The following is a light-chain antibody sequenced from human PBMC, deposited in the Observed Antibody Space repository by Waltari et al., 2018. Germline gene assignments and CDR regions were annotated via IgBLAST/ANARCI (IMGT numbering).Light chain of an antibody. J-gene: IGLJ3*02. CDR1: SSDIGSDNV. CDR2: GVN. V-gene: IGLV2-23*02. Sequence: QSALTQPASVSGSRGQSITISCTGSSSDIGSDNVVPWYHHHPGKAPKLLIYGVNNRPSGVSNRFSGSKSGNTASLTISGLQAEDEADYYCSSYAGSVVFGGGTKLTVL. CDR3: SSYAGSVV.